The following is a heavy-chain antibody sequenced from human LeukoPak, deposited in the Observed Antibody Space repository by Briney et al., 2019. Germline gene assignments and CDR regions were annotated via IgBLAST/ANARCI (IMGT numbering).Heavy chain of an antibody. CDR3: ARENLYGMDV. CDR1: GGSISSYY. V-gene: IGHV4-59*01. CDR2: IYTSGST. Sequence: SETPSLTCTVSGGSISSYYWSWIRQPPGKGLEWIGYIYTSGSTNYNPSLKSRVTISVDTSKNQFSLKLSSVTAADTAVYYCARENLYGMDVWGQGTTVTVSS. J-gene: IGHJ6*02. D-gene: IGHD1-14*01.